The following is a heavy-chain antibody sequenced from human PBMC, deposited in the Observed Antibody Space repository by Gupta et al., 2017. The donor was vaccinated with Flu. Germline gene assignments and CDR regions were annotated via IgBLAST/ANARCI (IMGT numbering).Heavy chain of an antibody. CDR3: AREPYIAAASYYSYYDMDV. D-gene: IGHD6-13*01. V-gene: IGHV3-53*02. CDR2: IYAGGAT. CDR1: GFTVRNSY. Sequence: EVQLVETGGGLIQPGGSLTLPCEVSGFTVRNSYMHWVRQAPGKGLEWGSVIYAGGATFYADSVKGRFTISRDNSNNILYLHMNSLRVDETAVDYCAREPYIAAASYYSYYDMDVWGRGTTVTVSS. J-gene: IGHJ6*02.